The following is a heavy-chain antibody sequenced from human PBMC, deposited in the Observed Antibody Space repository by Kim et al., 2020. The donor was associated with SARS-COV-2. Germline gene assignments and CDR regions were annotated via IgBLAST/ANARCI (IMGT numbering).Heavy chain of an antibody. Sequence: GGSLRLSCAASGFTFSNAWMSWVRQAPGKGLEWVGRIKSKTDGGTTDYAAPVKGRFTISRDDSKNTLYLQMNSLKTEDTAVYYCTTDSRQLITMVRGVTEKFDYWGQGTLVTVSS. J-gene: IGHJ4*02. V-gene: IGHV3-15*01. CDR2: IKSKTDGGTT. CDR3: TTDSRQLITMVRGVTEKFDY. CDR1: GFTFSNAW. D-gene: IGHD3-10*01.